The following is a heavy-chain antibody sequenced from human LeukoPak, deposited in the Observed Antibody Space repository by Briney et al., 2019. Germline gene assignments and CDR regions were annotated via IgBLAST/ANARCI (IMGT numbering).Heavy chain of an antibody. V-gene: IGHV6-1*01. J-gene: IGHJ5*02. CDR3: ARRLTQYDCFDP. Sequence: SQTLSVTCAISGDSISSNSVTWNWIRQSPSRGLEWLGRTYYRSTWYNDYAVSVRGRITVNPDTSKNQFSLHLNSVTPEDTAVYYCARRLTQYDCFDPWGQGILVTVSS. CDR1: GDSISSNSVT. D-gene: IGHD2-2*01. CDR2: TYYRSTWYN.